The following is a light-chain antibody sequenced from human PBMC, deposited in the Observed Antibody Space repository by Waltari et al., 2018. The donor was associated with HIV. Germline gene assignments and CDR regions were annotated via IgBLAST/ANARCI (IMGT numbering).Light chain of an antibody. CDR2: WAS. Sequence: DIVMTQSPDSLAVSLGERATINCKSSQSVLHSSTNKNYLAWYQQRPGQSPKLLIYWASIRDSGVPDRFSGSGSGTDFTLTISHLQAEDVAVYDCQQFYSTPRTFGQGTKLEI. CDR3: QQFYSTPRT. CDR1: QSVLHSSTNKNY. J-gene: IGKJ2*01. V-gene: IGKV4-1*01.